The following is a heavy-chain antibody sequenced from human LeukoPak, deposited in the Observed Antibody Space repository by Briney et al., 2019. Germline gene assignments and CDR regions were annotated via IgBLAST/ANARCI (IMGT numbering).Heavy chain of an antibody. D-gene: IGHD5-24*01. J-gene: IGHJ4*02. Sequence: SETLSLTCTVSGGSISSYYWSWIRQPPGKGLEWIGHIYYSGSTNYNPSLKSRVTMSVDTSKNQFSLKLSSVTAADTAVYYCARVQRDGYWLGLWGQGTLVTVSS. CDR2: IYYSGST. CDR3: ARVQRDGYWLGL. CDR1: GGSISSYY. V-gene: IGHV4-59*01.